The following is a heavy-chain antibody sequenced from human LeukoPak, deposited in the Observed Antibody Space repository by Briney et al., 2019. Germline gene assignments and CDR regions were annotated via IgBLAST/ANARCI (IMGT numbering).Heavy chain of an antibody. CDR1: GYTFTSYY. Sequence: ASVKVPCKASGYTFTSYYMHWVRQAPGQGLEWMGIINPSGGSTSYAQKFQGRVTMTRDTSTSTVYMELSSLRSEDTAVYYCARDILTGYYVNDAFDIWGQGTMVTVSS. CDR2: INPSGGST. CDR3: ARDILTGYYVNDAFDI. J-gene: IGHJ3*02. V-gene: IGHV1-46*01. D-gene: IGHD3-9*01.